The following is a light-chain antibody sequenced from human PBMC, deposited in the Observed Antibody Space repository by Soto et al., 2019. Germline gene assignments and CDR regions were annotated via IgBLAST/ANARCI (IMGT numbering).Light chain of an antibody. J-gene: IGKJ2*01. Sequence: IHMTHSPSILSASLGDIVTITFRASQTTNNYLNWYQLKPGKAPKLLIYAASTLQTGVPSRFTGSGSGTDFTLTIISLQPEDYATYFCQQSYSMPYAFGPGTKVDIK. V-gene: IGKV1-39*01. CDR3: QQSYSMPYA. CDR1: QTTNNY. CDR2: AAS.